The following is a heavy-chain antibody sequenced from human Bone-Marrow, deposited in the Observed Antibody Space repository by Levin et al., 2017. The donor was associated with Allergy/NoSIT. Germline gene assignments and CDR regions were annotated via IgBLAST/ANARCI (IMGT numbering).Heavy chain of an antibody. CDR3: AREFSNIATFDY. CDR2: IKQDSGEK. D-gene: IGHD2/OR15-2a*01. J-gene: IGHJ4*02. CDR1: GFTLISHW. Sequence: GGSLRLSCAASGFTLISHWMSWVRQAPGKGLQWVANIKQDSGEKYYVDSVKGRFTISRDNAKNSLYLQMNSLRAEDTAVYYCAREFSNIATFDYWGQGTLVTVSS. V-gene: IGHV3-7*01.